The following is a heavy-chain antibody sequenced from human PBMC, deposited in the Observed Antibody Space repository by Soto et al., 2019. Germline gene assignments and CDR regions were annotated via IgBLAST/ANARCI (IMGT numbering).Heavy chain of an antibody. CDR1: GGSVSSSSYY. Sequence: QRQLQESGPGLVKPSEPLSLTCTVSGGSVSSSSYYWGWVRQPPGKGLEWVGSVYYSGSTYYNPSLESRVIISVDKSRNQLSLKLMSLSDADTAVYYCVRLEGLATIAYYFDYWGPGALVTVSS. J-gene: IGHJ4*02. V-gene: IGHV4-39*01. CDR2: VYYSGST. D-gene: IGHD3-9*01. CDR3: VRLEGLATIAYYFDY.